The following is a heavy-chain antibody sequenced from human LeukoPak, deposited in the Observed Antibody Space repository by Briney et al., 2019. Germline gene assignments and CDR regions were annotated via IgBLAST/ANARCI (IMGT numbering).Heavy chain of an antibody. Sequence: GGSLRLSCAASGFTFSSYAMSWVRQAPGKGLEWVSAISGSGGSTYYADSVKGRFTISRDNTKNTLYLQMNSLRAEDTAVYYCAKDTVVTPMGFDYWGQGTLVTVSS. CDR2: ISGSGGST. CDR3: AKDTVVTPMGFDY. D-gene: IGHD4-23*01. V-gene: IGHV3-23*01. CDR1: GFTFSSYA. J-gene: IGHJ4*02.